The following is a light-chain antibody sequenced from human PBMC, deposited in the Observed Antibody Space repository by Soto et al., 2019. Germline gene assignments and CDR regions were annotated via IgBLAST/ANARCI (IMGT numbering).Light chain of an antibody. J-gene: IGLJ2*01. CDR2: DTS. CDR3: LLSYSGARPVV. CDR1: TGAVTSGHY. Sequence: QAVVTQEPSLTVSPGGTVTLTCGSSTGAVTSGHYPYWFQQKPGQAPRTLIYDTSNKHSWTPARFSGSLLGGKAALTLSGAQPEDEAECYCLLSYSGARPVVFGGGTKVTVL. V-gene: IGLV7-46*01.